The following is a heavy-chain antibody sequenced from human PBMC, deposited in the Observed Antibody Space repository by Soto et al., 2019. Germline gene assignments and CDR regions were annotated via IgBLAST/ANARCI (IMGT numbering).Heavy chain of an antibody. CDR3: ARGGIAAAAPPDY. CDR2: IYYSGST. J-gene: IGHJ4*02. Sequence: PSETLSLTCTVSGGSISSYYWNWIRQPPGKGLEWIGYIYYSGSTNYNPSLKSRVTISVDTSKNQFSLKLSSVTAADTAVYYCARGGIAAAAPPDYWGQGTLVTVSS. CDR1: GGSISSYY. D-gene: IGHD6-13*01. V-gene: IGHV4-59*12.